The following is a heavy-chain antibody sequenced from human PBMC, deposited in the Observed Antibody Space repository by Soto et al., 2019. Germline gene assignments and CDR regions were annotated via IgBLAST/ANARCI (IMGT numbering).Heavy chain of an antibody. D-gene: IGHD6-13*01. CDR2: ITYDETNE. CDR1: GFTFSRYS. CDR3: ASDEQLAWDY. Sequence: GGSLRLSCAASGFTFSRYSVHWVRQAPGKGLEWVAAITYDETNEYYVDSVKGRFTISRDNAKNSLYLQMNSLRAEDTAVYYCASDEQLAWDYWGQGTLVTVSS. J-gene: IGHJ4*02. V-gene: IGHV3-30-3*01.